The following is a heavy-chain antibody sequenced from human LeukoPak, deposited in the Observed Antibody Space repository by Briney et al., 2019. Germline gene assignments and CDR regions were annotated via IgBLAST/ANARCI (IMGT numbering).Heavy chain of an antibody. V-gene: IGHV1-18*03. D-gene: IGHD2-21*02. CDR3: ARGALYCGGDCPTYYFDY. CDR1: GYTFTNYG. CDR2: ISGYNGNT. J-gene: IGHJ4*02. Sequence: ASVKVSCKASGYTFTNYGISWVRQAPGQGLEWMGWISGYNGNTNYAQNLQGRVTMTTDTSTSTAYMELRSLRSEDMAVYYCARGALYCGGDCPTYYFDYWGQGTLVTVSS.